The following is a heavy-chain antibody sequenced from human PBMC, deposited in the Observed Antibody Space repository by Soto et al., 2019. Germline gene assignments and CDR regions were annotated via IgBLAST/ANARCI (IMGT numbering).Heavy chain of an antibody. Sequence: SETLSLTCAVYGESFSGHIWTWIRQTPGKGLQWIGQINHSGSAGYNPSLKSRVTISVHTSNSQFSLELGSVTAADTAVYYCARGLITGSHYSGGWYYFDSWGQGTQVTVSS. D-gene: IGHD6-19*01. V-gene: IGHV4-34*01. CDR2: INHSGSA. CDR1: GESFSGHI. J-gene: IGHJ4*02. CDR3: ARGLITGSHYSGGWYYFDS.